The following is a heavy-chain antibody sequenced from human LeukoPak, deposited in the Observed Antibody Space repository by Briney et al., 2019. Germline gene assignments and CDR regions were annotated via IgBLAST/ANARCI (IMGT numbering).Heavy chain of an antibody. CDR3: ATRVYGSGYDAFDI. V-gene: IGHV5-51*01. J-gene: IGHJ3*02. CDR2: IYPSDSDT. Sequence: GESLKISCKGSGYSFTSYLIVWVRQMSGKGLEWMGIIYPSDSDTRYSPSFQGQVTISADKSISTAYLQWSSLKASDTAMYYCATRVYGSGYDAFDIWGQGTMVTVSS. D-gene: IGHD6-19*01. CDR1: GYSFTSYL.